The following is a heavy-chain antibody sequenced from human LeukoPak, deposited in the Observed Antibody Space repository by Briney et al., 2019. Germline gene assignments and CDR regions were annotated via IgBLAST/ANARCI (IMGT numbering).Heavy chain of an antibody. CDR3: ARDSVAATDY. CDR2: ISGSSSTI. V-gene: IGHV3-48*02. D-gene: IGHD6-19*01. CDR1: GFTFSSYS. Sequence: GGSLRLSCAASGFTFSSYSMNWVRQAPGKGLEWVSYISGSSSTIYYADSVKGRFTISRDNAKNSLYLRMNSLRDEDTAVYYCARDSVAATDYWGQGTLVTVSS. J-gene: IGHJ4*02.